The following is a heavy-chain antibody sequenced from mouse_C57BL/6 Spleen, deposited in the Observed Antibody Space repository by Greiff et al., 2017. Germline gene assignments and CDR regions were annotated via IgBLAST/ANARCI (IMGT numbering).Heavy chain of an antibody. J-gene: IGHJ1*03. CDR3: ARRGANWAYWYFDV. D-gene: IGHD4-1*01. CDR2: IYPRDGST. V-gene: IGHV1-78*01. Sequence: VKLMESDAELVKPGASVKISCKVSGYTFTDHTIHWMKQRPEQGLEWIGYIYPRDGSTKYNEKFKGQATLTADKSSSTAYMQLNSLTSEDSAVYFGARRGANWAYWYFDVWGTGTTVTVSA. CDR1: GYTFTDHT.